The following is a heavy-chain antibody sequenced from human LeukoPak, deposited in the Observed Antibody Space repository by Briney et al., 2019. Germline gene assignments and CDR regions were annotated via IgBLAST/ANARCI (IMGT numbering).Heavy chain of an antibody. CDR1: GFIISGDY. CDR3: ARSFYYGSGSHGMDV. J-gene: IGHJ6*02. CDR2: INGDGSGA. Sequence: GGSLRLSCAASGFIISGDYMHWVRQVPGKGLVWVSRINGDGSGADYADSVKGRFTISRDNAKNTLYLQMSSLRAEDTAVYYCARSFYYGSGSHGMDVWGQGTTVTVSS. V-gene: IGHV3-74*01. D-gene: IGHD3-10*01.